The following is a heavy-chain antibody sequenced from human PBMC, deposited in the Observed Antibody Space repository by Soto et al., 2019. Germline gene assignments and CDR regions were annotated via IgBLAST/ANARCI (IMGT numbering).Heavy chain of an antibody. CDR2: IKQDGSEE. D-gene: IGHD6-19*01. Sequence: SLRLSCAASGFSFSEYWMSWVRQAPGKGLEWVAHIKQDGSEEYYVDSVKGRFTVSRDNAKSSLSLQMNSLRAEDTAVYYCARMQWYRFDPWGQGTLVTVSS. CDR3: ARMQWYRFDP. CDR1: GFSFSEYW. J-gene: IGHJ5*02. V-gene: IGHV3-7*01.